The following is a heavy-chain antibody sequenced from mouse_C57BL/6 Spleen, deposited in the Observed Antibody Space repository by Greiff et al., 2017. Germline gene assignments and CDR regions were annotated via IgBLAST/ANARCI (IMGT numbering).Heavy chain of an antibody. CDR2: IDPDTGGT. CDR1: GYTFTDYE. D-gene: IGHD1-1*01. Sequence: QVQLQQSGAELVRPGASVTLSCKASGYTFTDYEMHWVKQTPVHGLEWIGAIDPDTGGTAYNQKFKGKAILTADKSSSTAYMELRSLTSEDSAVYCCTRDYYGSHFDYWGQGTTLTVSS. CDR3: TRDYYGSHFDY. V-gene: IGHV1-15*01. J-gene: IGHJ2*01.